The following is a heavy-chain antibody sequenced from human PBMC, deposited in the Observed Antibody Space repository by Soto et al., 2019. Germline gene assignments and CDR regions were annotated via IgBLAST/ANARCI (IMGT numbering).Heavy chain of an antibody. J-gene: IGHJ6*02. CDR2: ISYDGSNK. D-gene: IGHD2-2*01. V-gene: IGHV3-30-3*01. CDR3: ARVRARTRYYYYGMDV. CDR1: GFTFSNAW. Sequence: HPGGSLRLSCAASGFTFSNAWMSWVRQAPGKGLEWVAVISYDGSNKYYADSVKGRFTISRDNSKNTLYLQMNSLRAEDTAVYYCARVRARTRYYYYGMDVWGQGTTVTVSS.